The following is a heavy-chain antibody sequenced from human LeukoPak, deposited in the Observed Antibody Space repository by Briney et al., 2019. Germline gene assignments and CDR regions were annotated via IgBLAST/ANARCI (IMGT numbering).Heavy chain of an antibody. CDR1: GFTFSSYA. D-gene: IGHD3-22*01. Sequence: GGSLRLSCAASGFTFSSYAMSWVRQAPGKGLEWVSSISGSGITTHYSDSVKGRFTISRDNSKNTLYLQMDSLRGEDTAVYYCAKVTVIVVDPRACFDNWGQGTLVTVSS. CDR2: ISGSGITT. CDR3: AKVTVIVVDPRACFDN. J-gene: IGHJ4*02. V-gene: IGHV3-23*01.